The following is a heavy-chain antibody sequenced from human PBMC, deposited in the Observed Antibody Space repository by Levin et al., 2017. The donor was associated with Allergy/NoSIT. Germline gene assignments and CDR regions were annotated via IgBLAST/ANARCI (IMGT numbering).Heavy chain of an antibody. CDR3: ATRGLERRPYVFDI. V-gene: IGHV3-66*01. CDR1: GFTVSSNY. Sequence: GESLKISCAASGFTVSSNYMSWVRQAPGKGLEWVSVIYSGGGTNYADSVKGRFSISRDNSKNTLYLQMNSLRAEDTAVYYCATRGLERRPYVFDIWGQGTMVTVSS. CDR2: IYSGGGT. D-gene: IGHD1-1*01. J-gene: IGHJ3*02.